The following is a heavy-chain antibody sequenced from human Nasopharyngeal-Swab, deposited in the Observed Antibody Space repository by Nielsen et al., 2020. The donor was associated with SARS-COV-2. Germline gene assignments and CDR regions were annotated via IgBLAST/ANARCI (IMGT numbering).Heavy chain of an antibody. CDR2: IHHSGST. Sequence: SETLSLTCTVSGDSITTYYWSWIRQPPGKGLEWMGYIHHSGSTNDNPSLRSRVTISVDTSKNQFSLKLSSVTAADTAVYYCARGGAQIEGAIDWFDPWGQGILVTVSS. J-gene: IGHJ5*02. CDR3: ARGGAQIEGAIDWFDP. V-gene: IGHV4-59*01. D-gene: IGHD1-26*01. CDR1: GDSITTYY.